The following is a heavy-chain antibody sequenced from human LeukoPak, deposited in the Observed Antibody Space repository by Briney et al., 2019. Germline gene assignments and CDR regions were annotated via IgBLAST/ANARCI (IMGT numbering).Heavy chain of an antibody. CDR3: ARDETAVAVNNWLDP. J-gene: IGHJ5*02. CDR1: GFTFSSYA. V-gene: IGHV3-30*04. Sequence: PGGSLRLSCAASGFTFSSYAMHWVRQAPGKGLEWVAVISYDGSNKYYADSVKGRFTISRDNSKNTLYLQMNSLRAEDTAVYYCARDETAVAVNNWLDPWGQGTLVTVSS. D-gene: IGHD6-19*01. CDR2: ISYDGSNK.